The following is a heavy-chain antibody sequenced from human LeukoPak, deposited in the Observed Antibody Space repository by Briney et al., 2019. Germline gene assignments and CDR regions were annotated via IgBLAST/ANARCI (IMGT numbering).Heavy chain of an antibody. V-gene: IGHV4-34*01. D-gene: IGHD5-18*01. CDR2: INHSGST. CDR1: GGSFSGYY. J-gene: IGHJ6*02. CDR3: ARLFISSYGYYYYYGMDV. Sequence: SETLSLTCAVYGGSFSGYYWSWTRQPPGKGLEWIGEINHSGSTNYNPSLKSRVTISVDTSKNQFSLKLSSVTAADTAVYYCARLFISSYGYYYYYGMDVWGQGTTVTVSS.